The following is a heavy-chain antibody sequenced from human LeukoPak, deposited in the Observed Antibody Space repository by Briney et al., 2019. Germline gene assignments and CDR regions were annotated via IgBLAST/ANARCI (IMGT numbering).Heavy chain of an antibody. D-gene: IGHD3-22*01. J-gene: IGHJ3*01. Sequence: ASVKVSCKASGYTFTGYYMHWVRQAPEQGLEWMGWINPNSGGTNYAQKFQGRVTMTRDTSISTAYMELSRLRSDDTAVYYCARDYRSDKGYYYDSSGPSGFWGQGTMVTVSS. V-gene: IGHV1-2*02. CDR2: INPNSGGT. CDR3: ARDYRSDKGYYYDSSGPSGF. CDR1: GYTFTGYY.